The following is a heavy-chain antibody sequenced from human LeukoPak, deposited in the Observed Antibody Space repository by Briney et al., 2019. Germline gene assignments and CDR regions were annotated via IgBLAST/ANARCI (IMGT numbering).Heavy chain of an antibody. CDR3: ARHAGSGWYRY. CDR2: IYYSGST. Sequence: PSETLSLTCTVSGGSISSSSYYWGWIRQPPGKGLEWIGSIYYSGSTYYNPSLKSRVTISVDTSKNQFSLKLSSVTAADTAVYYCARHAGSGWYRYWGQGTLVTVSS. CDR1: GGSISSSSYY. J-gene: IGHJ4*02. V-gene: IGHV4-39*01. D-gene: IGHD6-19*01.